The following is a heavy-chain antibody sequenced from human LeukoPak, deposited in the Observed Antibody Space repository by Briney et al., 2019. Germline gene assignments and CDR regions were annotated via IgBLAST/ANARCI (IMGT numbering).Heavy chain of an antibody. CDR3: ARSLDYGDYGRYYYYMDV. CDR1: GYTFTGYY. Sequence: VASVKVSCKASGYTFTGYYMHWVRQAPGQGLEWMGWIHPNSGGTNYAQKFQGRVTMTRDTSISTAYMELSRLRSDDTAVYYCARSLDYGDYGRYYYYMDVWGKGTTVTVSS. V-gene: IGHV1-2*02. D-gene: IGHD4-17*01. J-gene: IGHJ6*03. CDR2: IHPNSGGT.